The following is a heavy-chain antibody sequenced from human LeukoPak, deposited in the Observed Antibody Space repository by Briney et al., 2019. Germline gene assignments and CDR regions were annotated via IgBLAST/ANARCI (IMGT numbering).Heavy chain of an antibody. Sequence: PGGSLRLSCAASGFIVSSKYMSWVRQAPGKGLEWVSVIYSGGSTYYADSVKGRFTISRDNSKNTVYLQLNSLRLEDTAVYYCTLTTFGVVYYFDYWGQGTLVTVSS. V-gene: IGHV3-53*05. D-gene: IGHD1/OR15-1a*01. J-gene: IGHJ4*02. CDR1: GFIVSSKY. CDR3: TLTTFGVVYYFDY. CDR2: IYSGGST.